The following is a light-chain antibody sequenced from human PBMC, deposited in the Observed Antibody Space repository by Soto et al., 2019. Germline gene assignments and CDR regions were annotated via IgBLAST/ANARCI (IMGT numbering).Light chain of an antibody. J-gene: IGLJ1*01. CDR2: DVT. CDR3: CSYTSSTSYV. CDR1: SSDVGGYNF. Sequence: QSALTQPASVSGSPGQSITISCTGTSSDVGGYNFVSWYQQYPGKAPKLMIHDVTSRPSGVSNRFSGSKSGTTASLTISGFQAEDEADYYCCSYTSSTSYVFGTGTKLTVL. V-gene: IGLV2-14*01.